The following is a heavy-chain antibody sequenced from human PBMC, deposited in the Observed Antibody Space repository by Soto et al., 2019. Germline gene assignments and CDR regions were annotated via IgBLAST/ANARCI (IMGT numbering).Heavy chain of an antibody. CDR2: IIPIFGTA. Sequence: VKVSCKASGGTFSSYAISWVRQAPGQGLEWMGGIIPIFGTANYAQKFQGRVTITADESTSTAYMELSSLRSEDTAVYYCARDRQPSRITIFGVVIRYYGMDVWGQGTTVTVSS. CDR3: ARDRQPSRITIFGVVIRYYGMDV. J-gene: IGHJ6*02. D-gene: IGHD3-3*01. CDR1: GGTFSSYA. V-gene: IGHV1-69*01.